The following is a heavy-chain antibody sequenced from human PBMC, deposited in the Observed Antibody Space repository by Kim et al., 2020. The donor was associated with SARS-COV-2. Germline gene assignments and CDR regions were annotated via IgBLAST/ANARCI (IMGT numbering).Heavy chain of an antibody. D-gene: IGHD3-16*01. J-gene: IGHJ4*02. CDR1: GYTFTSYG. CDR2: ISAYNGNT. Sequence: ASVKVSCKASGYTFTSYGISWVRQAPGQGLEWMGWISAYNGNTNYAQKLQGRVTMTTDTSTSTAYMELRSLRSDDTAVYYCARNYDYVWGSNHIDYWGQGTLVTVSS. V-gene: IGHV1-18*01. CDR3: ARNYDYVWGSNHIDY.